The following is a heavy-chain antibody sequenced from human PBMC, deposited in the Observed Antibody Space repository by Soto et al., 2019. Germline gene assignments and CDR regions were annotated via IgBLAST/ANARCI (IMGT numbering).Heavy chain of an antibody. J-gene: IGHJ3*02. CDR3: ARDEYCGGDCYERSDAFDI. Sequence: ASVKVSCKASGYTFTGYYMHWVRQAPGQGLEWMGWINPNSGGTNYAQKFQGRVTMTRDTSIGTAYMELSRLRSDDTAVYYCARDEYCGGDCYERSDAFDIWGQGTMVTVSS. CDR1: GYTFTGYY. V-gene: IGHV1-2*02. D-gene: IGHD2-21*02. CDR2: INPNSGGT.